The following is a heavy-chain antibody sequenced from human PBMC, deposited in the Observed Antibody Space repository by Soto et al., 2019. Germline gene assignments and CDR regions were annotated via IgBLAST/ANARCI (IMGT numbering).Heavy chain of an antibody. CDR1: GYTFTSYG. J-gene: IGHJ6*02. Sequence: ASVKVSCKASGYTFTSYGISWVRQAPGQGLEWMGWISAYNGNTNYAQKLQGRVTMTTDTSTSTAYMELRSLRSDDTAVYYCARDLGYDRPYYGMDVWGQRTTVTVSS. CDR2: ISAYNGNT. D-gene: IGHD3-3*01. V-gene: IGHV1-18*01. CDR3: ARDLGYDRPYYGMDV.